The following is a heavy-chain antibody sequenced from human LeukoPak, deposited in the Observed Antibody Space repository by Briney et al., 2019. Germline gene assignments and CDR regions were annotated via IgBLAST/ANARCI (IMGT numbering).Heavy chain of an antibody. CDR2: IARDDFT. D-gene: IGHD6-19*01. J-gene: IGHJ4*02. Sequence: PGGSLRLSCVASGFTFRDYSMAWVRQLPGGGLEWVSAIARDDFTVYPDPLKGRFTISGDNSRNTLYLQMNTLRAEDTAVYYCVKERDRGTDVADDFDFWGQGTLVTVSS. CDR3: VKERDRGTDVADDFDF. V-gene: IGHV3-23*01. CDR1: GFTFRDYS.